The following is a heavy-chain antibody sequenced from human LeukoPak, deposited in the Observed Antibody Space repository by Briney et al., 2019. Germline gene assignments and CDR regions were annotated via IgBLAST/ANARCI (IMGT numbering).Heavy chain of an antibody. CDR3: ARVGRIYGSGSYYDY. V-gene: IGHV1-46*01. Sequence: ASVKVSCKASGYTFTSYYMHWVRQAPGQGLEWMGIINPSGGSTSYAQKFQGRVTMTRDTSTSTVYMELSSLRSEDTAVYYCARVGRIYGSGSYYDYWGQGTLVTVSS. CDR1: GYTFTSYY. D-gene: IGHD3-10*01. CDR2: INPSGGST. J-gene: IGHJ4*02.